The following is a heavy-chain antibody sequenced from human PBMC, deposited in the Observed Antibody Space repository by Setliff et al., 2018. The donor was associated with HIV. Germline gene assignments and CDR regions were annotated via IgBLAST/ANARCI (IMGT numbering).Heavy chain of an antibody. CDR3: VKGAGGYYDY. CDR2: IDPNSGDT. CDR1: GYTFSAHY. D-gene: IGHD2-15*01. J-gene: IGHJ4*02. Sequence: GASVKVSCKTSGYTFSAHYIHWVRQAPGQGLEWMGWIDPNSGDTNYAQKSQGRVTMARDTSISTAYMELNRLTSDDTALYYCVKGAGGYYDYWSQGALVTVSS. V-gene: IGHV1-2*02.